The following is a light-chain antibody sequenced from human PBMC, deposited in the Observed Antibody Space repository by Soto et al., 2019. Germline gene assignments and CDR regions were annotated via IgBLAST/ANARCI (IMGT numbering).Light chain of an antibody. CDR2: GAS. CDR3: QQYAGSPRT. CDR1: QSVSSN. J-gene: IGKJ1*01. Sequence: EIVMTQSPATLSVSPGERATLSCRASQSVSSNLAWYQQKPGQAPRLLIYGASTRATGIPARFSGSGSGTEYTLTISRLEPEDFAVYYCQQYAGSPRTFGQGTKV. V-gene: IGKV3-15*01.